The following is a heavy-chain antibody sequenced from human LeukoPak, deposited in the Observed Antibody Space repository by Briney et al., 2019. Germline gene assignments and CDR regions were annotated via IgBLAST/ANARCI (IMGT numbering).Heavy chain of an antibody. V-gene: IGHV4-39*07. CDR1: VGSISSSIYY. CDR2: VFYNGAT. D-gene: IGHD3-22*01. CDR3: ARGSQSSGYYYYFDY. J-gene: IGHJ4*02. Sequence: SETLSLTCIVSVGSISSSIYYWAWVRQPPGKGLEWIGTVFYNGATQYSPSLRSRVTISIDTSTNQFSLKLTSVTAADTALYYCARGSQSSGYYYYFDYWGQGTLVTVSS.